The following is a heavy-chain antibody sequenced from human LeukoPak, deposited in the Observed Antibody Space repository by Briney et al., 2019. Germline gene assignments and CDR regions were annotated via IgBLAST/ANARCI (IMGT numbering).Heavy chain of an antibody. CDR3: TRDILVGYYDSSGVFN. CDR2: IRSKAYGGTT. Sequence: GGSLRLSCTASGFTFGDYAMSWFRQAPGKGLEWVGFIRSKAYGGTTEYAASVKGRFTISRDDSKSIAYLQMNSLKTEDTAVYYCTRDILVGYYDSSGVFNWGQGTLVTVSS. D-gene: IGHD3-22*01. J-gene: IGHJ4*02. V-gene: IGHV3-49*03. CDR1: GFTFGDYA.